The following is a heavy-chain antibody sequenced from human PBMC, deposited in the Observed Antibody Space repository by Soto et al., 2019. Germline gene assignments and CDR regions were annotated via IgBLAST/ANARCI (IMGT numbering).Heavy chain of an antibody. D-gene: IGHD3-3*01. CDR3: ASGIFGVAKEYNWFDP. CDR1: GFTFSDYY. Sequence: GGSLRLSCAASGFTFSDYYMSWIRQAPGKGLEWVSYIRSSGSTIYYADSVKGRFTISRGNAKNSLYLQMNSLRAEDTAVYYCASGIFGVAKEYNWFDPWGQGTLVTVSS. CDR2: IRSSGSTI. J-gene: IGHJ5*02. V-gene: IGHV3-11*01.